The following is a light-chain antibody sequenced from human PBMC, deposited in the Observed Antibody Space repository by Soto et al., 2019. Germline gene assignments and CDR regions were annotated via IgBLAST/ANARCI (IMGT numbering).Light chain of an antibody. Sequence: EIVLTQSPGTLSLSPGERATLSCRASQSVTSSYLAWYQQKPGQAPRLLIYGASTRATGLPDRFSGSGSGTDFTLTISRLEPDDFATYYCQQYNSYSPTFGQGTRVEIK. J-gene: IGKJ1*01. CDR3: QQYNSYSPT. CDR2: GAS. V-gene: IGKV3-20*01. CDR1: QSVTSSY.